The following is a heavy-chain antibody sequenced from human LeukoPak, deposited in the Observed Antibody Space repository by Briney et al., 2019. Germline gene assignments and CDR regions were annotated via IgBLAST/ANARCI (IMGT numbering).Heavy chain of an antibody. CDR3: AREDSSGGYYFDY. D-gene: IGHD3-22*01. V-gene: IGHV3-33*01. CDR2: IWYDGSNK. Sequence: GGSLILSCAASGFTFSSYGMHWVRQAPGKGLEWVAVIWYDGSNKYYADSVKGRFTISRDNSKNTLYLQMNSLRAEDTAVYYCAREDSSGGYYFDYWGQGTLVTVSS. CDR1: GFTFSSYG. J-gene: IGHJ4*02.